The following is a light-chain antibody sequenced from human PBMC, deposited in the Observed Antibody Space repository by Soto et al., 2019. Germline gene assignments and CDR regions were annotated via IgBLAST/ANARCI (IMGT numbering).Light chain of an antibody. CDR1: SSDVGGYNHH. V-gene: IGLV2-14*01. CDR3: SSYTISSTLV. CDR2: EVN. J-gene: IGLJ2*01. Sequence: QSVLTQPASMSGSPGQSITISCTGTSSDVGGYNHHVSWYQQHPGKAPKLLIYEVNNRPSGVSDRFSGSKSGNTASLTISGLLAEDEGDYYCSSYTISSTLVFGGGTKLTVL.